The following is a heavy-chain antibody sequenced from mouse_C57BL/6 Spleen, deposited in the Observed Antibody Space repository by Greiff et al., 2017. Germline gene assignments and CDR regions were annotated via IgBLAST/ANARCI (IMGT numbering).Heavy chain of an antibody. CDR3: TRSNYAQYYFDY. CDR2: ISNKANYHAT. CDR1: GFTFSDAW. J-gene: IGHJ2*01. Sequence: EVKLMESGGGLAQPGGSMKLSCAASGFTFSDAWMHWVRQSPEKGLEWVADISNKANYHATYYAVSVKGRFTISRDDSKSSVFLQMSSLRADDTGIYCCTRSNYAQYYFDYWGQGTTLTVSS. V-gene: IGHV6-6*01. D-gene: IGHD2-5*01.